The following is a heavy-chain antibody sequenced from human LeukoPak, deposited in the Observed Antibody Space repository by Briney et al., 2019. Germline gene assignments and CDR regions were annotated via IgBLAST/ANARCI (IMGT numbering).Heavy chain of an antibody. Sequence: SETLSLTCTVSGGSISSGGYYWSWIRQPPGKGLEWIGYIYHSGSTYYNPSLKSRVTISVDRSKNQFSLKLSSVTAADTAVYYCARSSGGGSGSYSYWGQGTLVTVSS. CDR2: IYHSGST. V-gene: IGHV4-30-2*01. D-gene: IGHD3-10*01. CDR1: GGSISSGGYY. J-gene: IGHJ4*02. CDR3: ARSSGGGSGSYSY.